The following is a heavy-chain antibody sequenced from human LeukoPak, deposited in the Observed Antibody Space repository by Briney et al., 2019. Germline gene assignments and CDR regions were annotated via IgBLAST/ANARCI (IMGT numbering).Heavy chain of an antibody. V-gene: IGHV1-2*02. CDR2: INPNSGGT. D-gene: IGHD3-3*01. CDR3: ATEASGLNWFDP. CDR1: GYTFIDYY. Sequence: ASVKVSCKASGYTFIDYYIHWVRQAPGQGLEWMGWINPNSGGTNYAQKFQGRVTMTRDTSITTTYMELGRLTPDDSAVYFCATEASGLNWFDPWGQGTLVTVSS. J-gene: IGHJ5*02.